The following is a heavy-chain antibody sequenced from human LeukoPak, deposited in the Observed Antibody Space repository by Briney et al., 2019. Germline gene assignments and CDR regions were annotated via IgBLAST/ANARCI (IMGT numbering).Heavy chain of an antibody. CDR2: ISAYNGNT. CDR1: GYTFTSYG. J-gene: IGHJ4*02. V-gene: IGHV1-18*01. Sequence: ASVKVSCKASGYTFTSYGISWVRQAPGQGLEWMGWISAYNGNTNYAQELQGRVTMTTDTSTSTAYMELRSLRSDDTAVYYCASQQGYCSGGSCYPYYFDYWGQGTLVTVSS. CDR3: ASQQGYCSGGSCYPYYFDY. D-gene: IGHD2-15*01.